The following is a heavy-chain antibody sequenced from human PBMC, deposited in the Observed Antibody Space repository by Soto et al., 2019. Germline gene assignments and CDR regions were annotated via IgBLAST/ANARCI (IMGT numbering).Heavy chain of an antibody. CDR1: GYTFTSYD. Sequence: QVQLVQSGAEVKKPGASVKVSCKASGYTFTSYDINWVRQATGQGLEWMGWMNPNRGNTGYAQKFQGRVTMTRTTPLSTAYMALSSLRSEDTAVYYCASTLYRDNVDYWGQGTLVTVSS. CDR3: ASTLYRDNVDY. J-gene: IGHJ4*02. V-gene: IGHV1-8*01. CDR2: MNPNRGNT. D-gene: IGHD4-17*01.